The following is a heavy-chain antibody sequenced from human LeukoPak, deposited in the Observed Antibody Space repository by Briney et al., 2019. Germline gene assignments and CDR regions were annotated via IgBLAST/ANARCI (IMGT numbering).Heavy chain of an antibody. CDR3: ATPPTAYTSGSLGY. Sequence: GGSLRLSCEASGFTFSNFGMHWVRQAPGKGLEWVAIISYDESTKYYADSVKGRFSISRDNSKNTLYLQMNSLRVEDTAVYYCATPPTAYTSGSLGYWGQGTLVTVSS. D-gene: IGHD3-22*01. V-gene: IGHV3-30*03. CDR2: ISYDESTK. J-gene: IGHJ4*02. CDR1: GFTFSNFG.